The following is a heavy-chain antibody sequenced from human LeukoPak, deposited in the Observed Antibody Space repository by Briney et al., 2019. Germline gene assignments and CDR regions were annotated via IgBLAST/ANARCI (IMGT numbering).Heavy chain of an antibody. CDR1: GGSISSGSYY. V-gene: IGHV4-61*02. J-gene: IGHJ6*02. CDR3: ARDGLVAAAGYYGMDV. CDR2: IYTSGST. Sequence: SETLSLTCTVSGGSISSGSYYWSWIRQPAGKGLEWIGRIYTSGSTNYNPSLKSRVTMSVDTSKNQFSLKLNSVTAADTAVYYCARDGLVAAAGYYGMDVWGQGTTVTVSS. D-gene: IGHD6-13*01.